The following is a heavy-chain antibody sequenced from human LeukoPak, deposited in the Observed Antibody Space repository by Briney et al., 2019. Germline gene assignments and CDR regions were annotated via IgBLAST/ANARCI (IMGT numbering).Heavy chain of an antibody. V-gene: IGHV4-34*01. CDR3: ARGRDGYNGIPGAFDI. CDR2: INHSGST. D-gene: IGHD5-24*01. CDR1: GGSFSGYY. Sequence: SETLSLTCAVYGGSFSGYYWSWIREPPRKGLEWIGEINHSGSTNYNPSLKSRVTISVDTSKNQFSLKLSSVTAADTAVYYCARGRDGYNGIPGAFDIWGQGTMVTVSS. J-gene: IGHJ3*02.